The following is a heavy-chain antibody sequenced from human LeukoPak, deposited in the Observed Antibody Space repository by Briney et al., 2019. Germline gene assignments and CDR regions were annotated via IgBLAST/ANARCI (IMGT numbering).Heavy chain of an antibody. V-gene: IGHV3-30*18. D-gene: IGHD3-10*01. CDR3: AKDFESVVPYYGSGTDY. CDR1: GFSFSSYG. J-gene: IGHJ4*02. CDR2: ISYDGSNK. Sequence: GGSLRLSCAAPGFSFSSYGMHWVRQAPGKGLEWVAVISYDGSNKYYAGSVKGRFTISRDNSKNTLYLQMNSLRAEDTAVYYCAKDFESVVPYYGSGTDYWGQGTLVTVSS.